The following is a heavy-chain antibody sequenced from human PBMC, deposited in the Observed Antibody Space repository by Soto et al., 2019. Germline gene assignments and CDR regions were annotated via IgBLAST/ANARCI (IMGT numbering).Heavy chain of an antibody. V-gene: IGHV3-23*01. J-gene: IGHJ4*02. CDR2: ISGSGGST. D-gene: IGHD1-7*01. CDR1: GFTFSSYA. Sequence: PGGSLRLSCTASGFTFSSYAMSWVRQAPGKGLEWVSAISGSGGSTYYADSVKGRFTISRDNSKNTLYLQMNSLRAEDTAVYYCAKVQYNWNYPADYWGQGTLVTVSS. CDR3: AKVQYNWNYPADY.